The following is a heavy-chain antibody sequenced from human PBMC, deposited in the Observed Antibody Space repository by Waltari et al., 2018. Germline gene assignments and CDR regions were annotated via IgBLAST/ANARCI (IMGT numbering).Heavy chain of an antibody. D-gene: IGHD6-19*01. CDR1: GGSISSSSYY. V-gene: IGHV4-39*01. CDR2: IYYSGST. CDR3: ARHTSGWNWFDP. J-gene: IGHJ5*02. Sequence: QLQLQESGPGLVKPSETLSLTCTVSGGSISSSSYYWGWIRQPPGKGLEWLGSIYYSGSTYYNPSLKGRVTISVDTSKNQFSLKLSSVTAADTAVYYCARHTSGWNWFDPWGQGTLVTVSS.